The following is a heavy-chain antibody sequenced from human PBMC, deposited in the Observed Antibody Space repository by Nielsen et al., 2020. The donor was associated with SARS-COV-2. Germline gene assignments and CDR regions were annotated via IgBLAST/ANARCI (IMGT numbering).Heavy chain of an antibody. CDR1: GFTFSSYA. V-gene: IGHV3-64D*09. D-gene: IGHD6-13*01. CDR2: ISSNGGST. Sequence: GESLKISCSASGFTFSSYAMHWVRQAPGKGLEYVSAISSNGGSTYYADSVKGRFTISRDNSKNTLYLQMSSLRAEDTAVYYCAKDEGIAAAAAYGMDVWGQGTTVTVSS. J-gene: IGHJ6*02. CDR3: AKDEGIAAAAAYGMDV.